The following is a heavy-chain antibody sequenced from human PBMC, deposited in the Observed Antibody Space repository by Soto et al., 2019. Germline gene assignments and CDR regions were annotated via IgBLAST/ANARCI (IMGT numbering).Heavy chain of an antibody. J-gene: IGHJ6*02. CDR1: GYTFTSYY. D-gene: IGHD6-13*01. Sequence: ASVKVSCKASGYTFTSYYMHWVRQAPGQGLEWMGIINPSGGSTSYAQKFQGRVTMTRDTSTSTVYMELSSLRSEDTAVYYCARDRSSSWSYYYGMDVWGQGTTVTVSS. CDR2: INPSGGST. V-gene: IGHV1-46*01. CDR3: ARDRSSSWSYYYGMDV.